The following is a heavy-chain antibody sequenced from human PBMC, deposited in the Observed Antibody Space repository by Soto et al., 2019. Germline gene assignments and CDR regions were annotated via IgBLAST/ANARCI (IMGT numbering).Heavy chain of an antibody. CDR1: GFTFSSYS. J-gene: IGHJ6*02. CDR2: IMPGSSHI. CDR3: ARGGDSYGYGEYFYDGMEV. Sequence: PGGSLRLSCAASGFTFSSYSMNWVRQAPGKGLEWVSYIMPGSSHIFYADSVKGRFTISRDNAKNSLDLQMNSLRAEDTAVYYCARGGDSYGYGEYFYDGMEVWGQGTTVNVS. D-gene: IGHD5-18*01. V-gene: IGHV3-48*01.